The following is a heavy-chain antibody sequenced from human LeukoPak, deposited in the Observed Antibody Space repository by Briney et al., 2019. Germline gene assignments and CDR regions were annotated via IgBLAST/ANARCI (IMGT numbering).Heavy chain of an antibody. J-gene: IGHJ5*02. Sequence: GGSLRLSCAASGFTFSSYAMSWVRQAPGKGLEWVSAISGSGGSTYYADSVKGRFTISRDNSKNTLYLQMNSLRAEDTAVYYCAKDRRSSIVGRFMRVHWFDPWGQGTLVTVSS. V-gene: IGHV3-23*01. CDR3: AKDRRSSIVGRFMRVHWFDP. D-gene: IGHD6-6*01. CDR1: GFTFSSYA. CDR2: ISGSGGST.